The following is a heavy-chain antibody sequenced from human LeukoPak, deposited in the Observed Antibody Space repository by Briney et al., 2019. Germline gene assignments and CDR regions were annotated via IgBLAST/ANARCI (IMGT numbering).Heavy chain of an antibody. V-gene: IGHV3-30-3*01. CDR3: ARDGAGWFGESYYFDY. CDR2: ISYDGSNK. J-gene: IGHJ4*02. CDR1: GFTFSSYA. D-gene: IGHD3-10*01. Sequence: GGSLRLSCAASGFTFSSYAMHWVRQAPGKGLEWVAVISYDGSNKYYADSVKGRFTISRDNSKNTLYLQMNSLRAEDTAVYYCARDGAGWFGESYYFDYWGQGTLVTVSS.